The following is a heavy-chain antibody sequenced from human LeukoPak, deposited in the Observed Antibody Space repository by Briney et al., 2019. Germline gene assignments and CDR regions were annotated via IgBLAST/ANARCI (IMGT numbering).Heavy chain of an antibody. CDR3: ARHTRDGYNTFDS. V-gene: IGHV4-59*08. D-gene: IGHD5-24*01. J-gene: IGHJ4*02. CDR1: GASIRSYY. CDR2: VFRSGST. Sequence: SETLSLTCSVSGASIRSYYWSWIRQFPGEGLEWMGCVFRSGSTYYNPSLKSRLTISSDTSKNQFYLTLTSVTAADTAIYYCARHTRDGYNTFDSWGQATLVTVSS.